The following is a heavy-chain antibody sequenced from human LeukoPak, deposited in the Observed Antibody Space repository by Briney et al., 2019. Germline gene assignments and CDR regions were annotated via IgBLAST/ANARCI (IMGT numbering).Heavy chain of an antibody. Sequence: GESLRLSCAAPDFTFSDYAMYWVRQPPGKGLECVSAISDGGSNTYYADSVKGRFTISRDNSKKMLYLQMNSLRAEDTAIFYCARGSYDSSGYYSGAGARADYWGQGTLVTVSS. CDR2: ISDGGSNT. J-gene: IGHJ4*02. CDR3: ARGSYDSSGYYSGAGARADY. V-gene: IGHV3-23*01. D-gene: IGHD3-22*01. CDR1: DFTFSDYA.